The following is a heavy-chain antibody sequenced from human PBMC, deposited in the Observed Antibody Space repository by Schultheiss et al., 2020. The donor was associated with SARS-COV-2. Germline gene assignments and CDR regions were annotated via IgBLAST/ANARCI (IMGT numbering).Heavy chain of an antibody. J-gene: IGHJ4*02. CDR1: GGTFSSYA. Sequence: ASVKVSCKASGGTFSSYAISWVRQAPGQGLEWMGWISAYNGNTNYAQKLQGRVTMTTDTSTSTAYMELRSLRSDDTAVYYCARVRRVTEDFDYWGQGTLVTVSS. CDR3: ARVRRVTEDFDY. CDR2: ISAYNGNT. V-gene: IGHV1-18*01. D-gene: IGHD2-21*02.